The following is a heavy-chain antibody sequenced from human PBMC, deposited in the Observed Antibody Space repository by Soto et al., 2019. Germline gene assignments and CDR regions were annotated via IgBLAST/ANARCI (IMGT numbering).Heavy chain of an antibody. CDR1: GFTFSSYA. CDR2: ISYDGSNK. Sequence: PGGSLRLSCAASGFTFSSYAMHWVRQAPGKGLEWVAVISYDGSNKYYADSVKGRFTISRDNSKNTLYLQMNSLRAEDTAVYYCARDIYCSSTSCEGVRYDGMDGWGQGTTVTVSS. CDR3: ARDIYCSSTSCEGVRYDGMDG. V-gene: IGHV3-30-3*01. J-gene: IGHJ6*02. D-gene: IGHD2-2*01.